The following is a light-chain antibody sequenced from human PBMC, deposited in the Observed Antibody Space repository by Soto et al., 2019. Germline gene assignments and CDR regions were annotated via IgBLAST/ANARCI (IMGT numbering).Light chain of an antibody. Sequence: QSVLTQPASVSGSPGQSITISCTGTSSDVGDYNYVSWYQQHPGTAPKLMIYEVSNRPSGVSNRFSGSKSGNTASLTISGLQAEDEADYHCSSYTSNNTWVFGGGTKLTVL. CDR2: EVS. J-gene: IGLJ3*02. CDR1: SSDVGDYNY. V-gene: IGLV2-14*01. CDR3: SSYTSNNTWV.